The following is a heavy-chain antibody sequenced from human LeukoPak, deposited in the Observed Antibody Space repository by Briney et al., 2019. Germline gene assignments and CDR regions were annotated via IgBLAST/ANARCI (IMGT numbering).Heavy chain of an antibody. J-gene: IGHJ4*02. D-gene: IGHD3-10*01. CDR1: GYTLTELS. Sequence: ASVKVSCKVSGYTLTELSMHWVRQAPGQGLEWMGWINPNSGGTNYAQKFQGRVTMTRDTSISTAYMELSRLRSDDTAVYYCARDRSLWTNDYWGQGTLVTVSS. CDR3: ARDRSLWTNDY. V-gene: IGHV1-2*02. CDR2: INPNSGGT.